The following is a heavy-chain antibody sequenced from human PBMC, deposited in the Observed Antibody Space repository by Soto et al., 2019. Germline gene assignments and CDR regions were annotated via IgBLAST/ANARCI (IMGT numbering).Heavy chain of an antibody. J-gene: IGHJ3*02. CDR3: ASQEWTALDI. V-gene: IGHV3-74*03. D-gene: IGHD3-3*01. CDR1: GFTFSGYW. Sequence: HPGGSLRLSCAASGFTFSGYWMHWVRQAPGKGLVWVSRLNSDGTTTTYADSVKGRFTISRDNAKNTLYLQMNSLRVEDTAVYYCASQEWTALDIWGQGTVVTVSS. CDR2: LNSDGTTT.